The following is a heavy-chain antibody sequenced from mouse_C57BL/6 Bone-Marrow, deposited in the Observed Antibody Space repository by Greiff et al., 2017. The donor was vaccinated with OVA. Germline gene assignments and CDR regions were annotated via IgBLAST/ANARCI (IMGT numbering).Heavy chain of an antibody. V-gene: IGHV1-26*01. Sequence: EVQLQQSGPELVKPGASVKISCKASGYTFTYYYMNWVKQSHGQSLEWIGDINPNNGGTSYNQKFKGKATLTVDKSSSTAYMELRSLTSEDSAVYYCAPDQLWQRGFAYWGQGTLVTVSA. CDR1: GYTFTYYY. CDR2: INPNNGGT. J-gene: IGHJ3*01. D-gene: IGHD2-1*01. CDR3: APDQLWQRGFAY.